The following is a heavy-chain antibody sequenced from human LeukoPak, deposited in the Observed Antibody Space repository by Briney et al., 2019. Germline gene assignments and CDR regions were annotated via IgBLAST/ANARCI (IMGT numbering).Heavy chain of an antibody. CDR1: GGSFSGDY. Sequence: PSETLSLTCAVYGGSFSGDYWNWIRQPPGKGLEWIGEINHGGSTNYNPSLKSQVSISIDTSKNQFSLKLTSVTAADTAVYYCARQTGSGLFILPGGQGTLVTVSS. V-gene: IGHV4-34*01. CDR2: INHGGST. CDR3: ARQTGSGLFILP. J-gene: IGHJ4*02. D-gene: IGHD3/OR15-3a*01.